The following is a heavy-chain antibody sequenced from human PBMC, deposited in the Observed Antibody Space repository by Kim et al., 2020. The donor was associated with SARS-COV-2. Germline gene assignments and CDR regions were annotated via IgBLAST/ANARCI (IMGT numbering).Heavy chain of an antibody. CDR1: GFTFSSYG. D-gene: IGHD1-26*01. J-gene: IGHJ4*02. Sequence: GGSLRLSCAASGFTFSSYGMHWVRQAPGKGLEWVAAIWYDGSNKYYPDSVKGRFTISRDNSKNTLYLQMNSLRAEDTAVYYCAKDTRSEWELCYFDYWGQGTLVTVSS. V-gene: IGHV3-33*06. CDR3: AKDTRSEWELCYFDY. CDR2: IWYDGSNK.